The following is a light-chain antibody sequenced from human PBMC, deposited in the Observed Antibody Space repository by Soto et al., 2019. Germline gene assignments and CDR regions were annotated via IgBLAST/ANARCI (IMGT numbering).Light chain of an antibody. CDR3: SAWDASLSGYV. V-gene: IGLV1-47*02. J-gene: IGLJ1*01. CDR1: SSNIGSNY. CDR2: NNY. Sequence: QSVLTHPPSASGTPGHGVTISCSGSSSNIGSNYVYWYQQLPGTAPKLLIYNNYQRPSGVPDRFSGSKSGTSASLAISGLRSEDEADYFCSAWDASLSGYVFGAGTKVTVL.